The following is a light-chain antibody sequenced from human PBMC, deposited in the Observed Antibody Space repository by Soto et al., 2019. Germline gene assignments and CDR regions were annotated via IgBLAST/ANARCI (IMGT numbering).Light chain of an antibody. Sequence: DIQMTQSPYSLSASVGDTVTITCRASQGIANYLAWYQQKPGKAPKLLIYGASTLQSGVPSRFSGTASGTGFTLTISSLQPEDVATYYCQKYNRAPLTFGPGTKVDLK. CDR2: GAS. CDR1: QGIANY. J-gene: IGKJ3*01. V-gene: IGKV1-27*01. CDR3: QKYNRAPLT.